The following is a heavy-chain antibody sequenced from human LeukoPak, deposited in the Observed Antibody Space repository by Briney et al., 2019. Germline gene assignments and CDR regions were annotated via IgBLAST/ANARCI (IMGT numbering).Heavy chain of an antibody. CDR2: IKQDGSEK. V-gene: IGHV3-7*01. CDR3: ARGRYSSGWAYYYYYYMDV. J-gene: IGHJ6*03. Sequence: PGGSLRLSCAASGFTFSSYWMSWVRQAPGKGLEWVANIKQDGSEKYYVDSVKGRFTISRDNAKNSLYLQMNSLRAEDTAVYYCARGRYSSGWAYYYYYYMDVWGKGTTVTVSS. D-gene: IGHD6-19*01. CDR1: GFTFSSYW.